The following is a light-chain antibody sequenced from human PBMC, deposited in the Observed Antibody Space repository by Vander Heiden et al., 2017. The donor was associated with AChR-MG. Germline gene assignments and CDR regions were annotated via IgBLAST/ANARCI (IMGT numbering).Light chain of an antibody. CDR1: QSVDSPS. Sequence: EIVFTQSPGTLSLSPGEGATLSCRASQSVDSPSLAWYQQKPGQAPRLLIYGASSRATGIPDRFSGSGSGTDFTLTISRLEPEDFAVYYCQQYCSSPRTFGQGTKLEIK. V-gene: IGKV3-20*01. J-gene: IGKJ2*01. CDR3: QQYCSSPRT. CDR2: GAS.